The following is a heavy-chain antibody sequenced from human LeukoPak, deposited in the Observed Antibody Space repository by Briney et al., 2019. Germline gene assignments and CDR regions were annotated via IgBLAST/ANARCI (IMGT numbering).Heavy chain of an antibody. J-gene: IGHJ4*02. CDR1: GGSIRSSYYY. CDR3: ARVTSRPGAYGDHFDY. CDR2: IYYSGST. D-gene: IGHD4-17*01. Sequence: SETLSLTCTVSGGSIRSSYYYWGWIRQPPGKGLEWIGYIYYSGSTNYSPSLKSRVTISVDTSKNQFSLKLSSVTAADTAVYYCARVTSRPGAYGDHFDYWGQGTLVTVSS. V-gene: IGHV4-61*05.